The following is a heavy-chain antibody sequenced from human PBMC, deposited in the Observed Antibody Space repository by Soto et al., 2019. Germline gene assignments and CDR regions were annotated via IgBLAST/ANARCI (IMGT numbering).Heavy chain of an antibody. CDR2: SSAYNGNT. V-gene: IGHV1-18*01. CDR1: GYTFTSYG. J-gene: IGHJ6*01. CDR3: ARVQETVAAVYDMDV. Sequence: QVQLVQSGAEVKKPGASVKVSCKASGYTFTSYGISGVRQAPGQGLEWMGWSSAYNGNTNYAQKLQGRVTTTTDTTTSNVYMDLRCVGTDGTALYHCARVQETVAAVYDMDVWGQGTTVTVSS. D-gene: IGHD6-19*01.